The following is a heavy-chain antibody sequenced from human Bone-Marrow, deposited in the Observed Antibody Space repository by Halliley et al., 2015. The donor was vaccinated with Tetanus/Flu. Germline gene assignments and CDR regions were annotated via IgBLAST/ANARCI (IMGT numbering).Heavy chain of an antibody. D-gene: IGHD3-10*01. J-gene: IGHJ6*02. CDR2: GGST. CDR3: ARGSMVRGSFYYGMDV. Sequence: GGSTYSADSVKGRFPISRDNSKNTLYLQMNSLRAEDTAVYYCARGSMVRGSFYYGMDVWGQGTTVPVSS. V-gene: IGHV3-66*01.